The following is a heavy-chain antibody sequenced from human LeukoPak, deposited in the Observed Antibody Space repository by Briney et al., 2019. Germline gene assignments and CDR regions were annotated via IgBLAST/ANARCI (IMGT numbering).Heavy chain of an antibody. Sequence: PSETLSLTCTVSGGSFSSSSYYWGWIRQPPGKGLEWIGEINHSGSTNYNPSLKSRVTISVDTSKNQFSLKLSSVTAADTAVYYCARDEAAAGRHTTKWGQGTLVTVSS. V-gene: IGHV4-39*07. CDR2: INHSGST. CDR1: GGSFSSSSYY. J-gene: IGHJ4*02. D-gene: IGHD6-13*01. CDR3: ARDEAAAGRHTTK.